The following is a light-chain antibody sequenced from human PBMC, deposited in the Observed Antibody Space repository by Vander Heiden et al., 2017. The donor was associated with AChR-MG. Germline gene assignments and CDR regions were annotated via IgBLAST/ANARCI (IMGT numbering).Light chain of an antibody. Sequence: DIVMTQSPDSLAVSLGERATINCKSSQSVFYSSNNQNYLAWYQQKPGPPPKLLICWASTRESGVPDRFSGSGSGTDFTLTISSLQAEDVAVYYCQQNYSTPWTFGQGTKVEIK. V-gene: IGKV4-1*01. J-gene: IGKJ1*01. CDR3: QQNYSTPWT. CDR2: WAS. CDR1: QSVFYSSNNQNY.